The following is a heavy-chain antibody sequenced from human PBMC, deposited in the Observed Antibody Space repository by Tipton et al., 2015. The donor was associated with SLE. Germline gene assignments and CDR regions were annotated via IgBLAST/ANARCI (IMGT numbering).Heavy chain of an antibody. D-gene: IGHD6-19*01. CDR1: GGSFSGYY. CDR2: INHSGST. CDR3: ARLRSDWQMTDYYFDY. V-gene: IGHV4-34*01. Sequence: TLSLTCAVYGGSFSGYYWNWIRQPPGKGLEWIGEINHSGSTNYNPSLKSRVTISVDTSKNQFSLKLSSVTAADTAFYYCARLRSDWQMTDYYFDYWGQGTLVTVSS. J-gene: IGHJ4*02.